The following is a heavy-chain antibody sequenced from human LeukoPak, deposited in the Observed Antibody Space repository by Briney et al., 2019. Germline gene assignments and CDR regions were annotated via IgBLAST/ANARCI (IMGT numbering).Heavy chain of an antibody. V-gene: IGHV1-69*02. Sequence: ASVKVSCKASGGAFITSTITWVRQAPGQGLEWMGRIIPILGITNYALKFQGRVMITADKSTSTAYMELSSLRSEDTAVYYCSRPTPNDPHGSDIWGQGTMVTVSS. CDR3: SRPTPNDPHGSDI. CDR2: IIPILGIT. D-gene: IGHD1-1*01. J-gene: IGHJ3*02. CDR1: GGAFITST.